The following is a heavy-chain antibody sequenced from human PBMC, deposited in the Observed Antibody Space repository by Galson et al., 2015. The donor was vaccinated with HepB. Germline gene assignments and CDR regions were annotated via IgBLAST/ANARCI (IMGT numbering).Heavy chain of an antibody. Sequence: SVKVSCKASGGTFSSYTISWVRQAPGQGLEWMGRIIPILGIANYAQKFQGRVTITADKSTSTAYMELSSLRSEDTAVYYCARVGPNDYVWGSYRFPDYYYYYGMDVWGQGTTVTVSS. D-gene: IGHD3-16*02. CDR3: ARVGPNDYVWGSYRFPDYYYYYGMDV. J-gene: IGHJ6*02. V-gene: IGHV1-69*02. CDR2: IIPILGIA. CDR1: GGTFSSYT.